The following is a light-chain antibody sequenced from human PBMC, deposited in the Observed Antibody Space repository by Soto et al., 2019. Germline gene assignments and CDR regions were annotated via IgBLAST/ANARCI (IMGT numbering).Light chain of an antibody. CDR3: QQYNNWPPWT. J-gene: IGKJ1*01. CDR2: GAS. V-gene: IGKV3-15*01. Sequence: EIVMTQSPATLSVSPGERATLSRRASQSVSSKLAWYQQKPGQAPRLLIYGASTRATGIPARFSGSGSGTEFTLTISSLQSEDFAVYYCQQYNNWPPWTFGQGTKVEI. CDR1: QSVSSK.